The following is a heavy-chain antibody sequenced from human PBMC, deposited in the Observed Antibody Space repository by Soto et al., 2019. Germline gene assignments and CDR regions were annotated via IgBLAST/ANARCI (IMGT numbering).Heavy chain of an antibody. Sequence: GGSLRLSCAASGFTFSVYAMSWVRQAPGKGLEWVSAISSNGGRTFYADSLRGRFTISRDNSESALYLQMNNLRAEDTAIYYCAKYSELPYEAYLQQWGQGTLVTVSS. V-gene: IGHV3-23*01. J-gene: IGHJ1*01. D-gene: IGHD1-7*01. CDR1: GFTFSVYA. CDR3: AKYSELPYEAYLQQ. CDR2: ISSNGGRT.